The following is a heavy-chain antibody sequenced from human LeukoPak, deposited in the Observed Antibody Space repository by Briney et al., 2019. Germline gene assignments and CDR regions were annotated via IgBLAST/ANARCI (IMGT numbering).Heavy chain of an antibody. D-gene: IGHD3-10*01. CDR1: GGSISSHH. CDR2: INYSGRT. V-gene: IGHV4-59*11. Sequence: PSETLSLTCSVSGGSISSHHWIWIRQPPGKGLEWIGYINYSGRTKYKPSLKSRVAISVDTSKYQLSLTLSSVTAADTAAYYCAARGYGGQGTLVVVFS. J-gene: IGHJ4*02. CDR3: AARGY.